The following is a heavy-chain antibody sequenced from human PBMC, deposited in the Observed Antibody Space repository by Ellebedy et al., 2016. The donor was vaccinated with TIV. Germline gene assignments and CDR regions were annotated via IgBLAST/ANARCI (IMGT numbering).Heavy chain of an antibody. CDR3: AKVARSGSYYYYYMDV. V-gene: IGHV3-7*03. CDR1: GFMFSNYW. CDR2: IKEDGSEK. Sequence: GGSLRLSXEGSGFMFSNYWMSWVRQAPGKGLEWVAKIKEDGSEKYYVDSVKGRFTISRDNAKNSLYLQMNSLRAEDTALYYCAKVARSGSYYYYYMDVWGKGTTVTVSS. J-gene: IGHJ6*03. D-gene: IGHD3-22*01.